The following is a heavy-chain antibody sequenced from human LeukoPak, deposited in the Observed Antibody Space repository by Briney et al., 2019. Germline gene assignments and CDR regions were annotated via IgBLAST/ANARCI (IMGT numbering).Heavy chain of an antibody. J-gene: IGHJ2*01. D-gene: IGHD1-26*01. CDR1: GGSISSYY. V-gene: IGHV4-59*01. CDR2: IYYSGST. Sequence: SETLSLTCTVSGGSISSYYWSWIRQPPGKGLEWIGYIYYSGSTNYSPSLKSRVTISVDTSKNQFSLKLSSVTAADTAVYYCAREATSGSYRVGLYWYFDLWGRGTLVTVSS. CDR3: AREATSGSYRVGLYWYFDL.